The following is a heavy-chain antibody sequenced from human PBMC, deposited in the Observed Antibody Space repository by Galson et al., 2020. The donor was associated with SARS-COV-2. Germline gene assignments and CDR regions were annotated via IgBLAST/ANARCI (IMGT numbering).Heavy chain of an antibody. D-gene: IGHD6-13*01. CDR2: INPNTGDT. Sequence: ASVKVSCKASGYSFTGYYMHWVRQAPGQGLEWMGWINPNTGDTTYNQKFQGRVTMTRDTSITTAYMERSSLTSDDTAFYYCARDRISAPDEFDYWGQGTLVTVSS. J-gene: IGHJ4*02. CDR3: ARDRISAPDEFDY. CDR1: GYSFTGYY. V-gene: IGHV1-2*02.